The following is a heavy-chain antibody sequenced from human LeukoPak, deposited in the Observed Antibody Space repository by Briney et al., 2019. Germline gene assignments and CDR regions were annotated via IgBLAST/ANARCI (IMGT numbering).Heavy chain of an antibody. CDR3: ASLDASLAHISGSFPDN. CDR2: VDSNVRT. Sequence: SETLSLTCTVSGGSISNNDYFWGWIRQRPGKGVGGIGNVDSNVRTHYNPSLMGRVTTYGNKSKNDFSLNLTSVSPADTAVYYCASLDASLAHISGSFPDNWGQGTLVTVSS. V-gene: IGHV4-39*02. CDR1: GGSISNNDYF. D-gene: IGHD3-10*01. J-gene: IGHJ4*02.